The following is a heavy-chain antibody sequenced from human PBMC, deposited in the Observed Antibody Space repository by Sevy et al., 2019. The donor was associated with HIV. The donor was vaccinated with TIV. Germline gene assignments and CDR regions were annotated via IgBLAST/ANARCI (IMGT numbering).Heavy chain of an antibody. CDR2: ISSSRYTI. D-gene: IGHD2-15*01. V-gene: IGHV3-48*01. Sequence: GSLRLSCAASGFTFSSYSMNWVRQAPGKGLGWVSYISSSRYTIYYADSVTGRFTISRDNVKNSLYLQMNSLRAEDTAVYYCARGPRWYYFDYWGQGTLVTVSS. CDR1: GFTFSSYS. CDR3: ARGPRWYYFDY. J-gene: IGHJ4*02.